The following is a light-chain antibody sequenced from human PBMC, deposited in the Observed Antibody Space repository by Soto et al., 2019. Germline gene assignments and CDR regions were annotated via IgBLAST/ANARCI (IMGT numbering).Light chain of an antibody. CDR3: QQRSNWPMYT. CDR1: QSVSSY. V-gene: IGKV3-11*01. Sequence: EIVLTQSPATLSLSPGERATLSSRASQSVSSYLAWYQQKPGQAPRLLIYDASKRATTIPARFSGSGSGTDFTLTISSLEPEDFAVYYCQQRSNWPMYTFGQGTKVEIK. J-gene: IGKJ2*01. CDR2: DAS.